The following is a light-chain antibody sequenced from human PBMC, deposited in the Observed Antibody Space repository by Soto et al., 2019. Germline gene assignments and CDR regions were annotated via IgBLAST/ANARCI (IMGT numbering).Light chain of an antibody. Sequence: QSVLTQPPSASGTPGQRVTISCSGRSSNIGGNTVNWYQQFSGTAPKLLIYSSDQRPSRVHDRFSGSQSGPSASLAISGLQSEDEADYFCAACDDRLNVWLFGGGTKHTVL. V-gene: IGLV1-44*01. CDR1: SSNIGGNT. CDR2: SSD. CDR3: AACDDRLNVWL. J-gene: IGLJ3*02.